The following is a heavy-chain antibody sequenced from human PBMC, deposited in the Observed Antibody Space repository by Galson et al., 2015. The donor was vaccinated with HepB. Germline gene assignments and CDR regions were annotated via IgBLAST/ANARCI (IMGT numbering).Heavy chain of an antibody. Sequence: SLRLSCAASGFTVSSNYMSWVRQAPGKGLEWVSVIYSGGSTYYADSVKGRFTISRDNSKNTLYLQMNSLRAEDTAVYYCARENLSSWSGQNYYYYGMDVWGQGTTVTVSS. CDR1: GFTVSSNY. CDR3: ARENLSSWSGQNYYYYGMDV. D-gene: IGHD6-13*01. CDR2: IYSGGST. V-gene: IGHV3-66*01. J-gene: IGHJ6*02.